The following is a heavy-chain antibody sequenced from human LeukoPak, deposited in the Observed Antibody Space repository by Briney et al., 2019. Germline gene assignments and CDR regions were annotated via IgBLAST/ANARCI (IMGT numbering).Heavy chain of an antibody. V-gene: IGHV3-7*01. CDR3: TRDRQGPRLYEMDV. J-gene: IGHJ6*02. CDR2: MKPDGSEI. Sequence: GGSLRLSCAASGFTFSNYWMSWVRQAPGKGLEWVANMKPDGSEIYYMDSVKGRFTISRDNAKNSLYLQMNSLRAEDTAMYSCTRDRQGPRLYEMDVWGQGTTVTVSS. CDR1: GFTFSNYW. D-gene: IGHD2-15*01.